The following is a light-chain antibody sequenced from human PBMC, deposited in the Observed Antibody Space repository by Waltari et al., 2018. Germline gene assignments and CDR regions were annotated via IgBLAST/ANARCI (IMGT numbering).Light chain of an antibody. J-gene: IGKJ1*01. V-gene: IGKV3-20*01. CDR3: QNHERLPAT. CDR2: GAS. CDR1: QNIGRY. Sequence: VVLTQSPGTLSLSPGEPATLSCRASQNIGRYLVWYQQKSGQAPRLLIYGASTRATGIPDRFSGSGSGTDFSLTISRLEAEDFAVYYCQNHERLPATFGQGTKVEIK.